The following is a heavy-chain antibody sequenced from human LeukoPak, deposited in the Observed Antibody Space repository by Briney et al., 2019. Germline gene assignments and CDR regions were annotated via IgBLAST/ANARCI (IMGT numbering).Heavy chain of an antibody. D-gene: IGHD3-22*01. J-gene: IGHJ4*02. CDR1: GGSISSYY. Sequence: PSETLSLTCTVSGGSISSYYWSWIRQPPGKGLEWIGYVYTSGSTNYNPSLKSRVTISVDTSKNQFSLKLSSVTAADTAVYYCARGRSYDSSGYFDYWGQGTLVTVSS. CDR2: VYTSGST. CDR3: ARGRSYDSSGYFDY. V-gene: IGHV4-4*09.